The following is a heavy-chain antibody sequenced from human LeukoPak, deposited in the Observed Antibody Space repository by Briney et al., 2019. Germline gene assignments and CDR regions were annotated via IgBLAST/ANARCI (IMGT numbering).Heavy chain of an antibody. Sequence: SQTLSLTCTVSGGSISSYYWSWIRQPPGKGLEWIGYMHSSGSTNYNPSLKSRVTISVDTSKNQFSLKLSSVTAADTAVYYCARAVLDGYSTTIDYWGQGTLVTVSS. CDR2: MHSSGST. CDR1: GGSISSYY. CDR3: ARAVLDGYSTTIDY. V-gene: IGHV4-59*01. J-gene: IGHJ4*02. D-gene: IGHD5-24*01.